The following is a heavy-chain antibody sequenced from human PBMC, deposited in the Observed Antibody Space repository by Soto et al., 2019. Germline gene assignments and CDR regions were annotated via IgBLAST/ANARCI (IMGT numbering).Heavy chain of an antibody. CDR1: GFTFSSYE. CDR3: ATGCLCGRGCRY. CDR2: ISSSGGTI. J-gene: IGHJ4*02. D-gene: IGHD6-19*01. Sequence: EVQLVESGGGLVQPGGSLRLSCVASGFTFSSYEMNWVRQAPGKGLEWISYISSSGGTIYYADSVKGRFTISRDNAKNSLYLQMNSLRADDTAVYYCATGCLCGRGCRYWGQGTLVTVSS. V-gene: IGHV3-48*03.